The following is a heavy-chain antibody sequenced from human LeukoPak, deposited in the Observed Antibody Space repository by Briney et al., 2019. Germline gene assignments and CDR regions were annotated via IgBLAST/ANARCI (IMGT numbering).Heavy chain of an antibody. CDR2: TTPIFGSA. CDR1: GGTLSNYA. V-gene: IGHV1-69*05. CDR3: AGALFHYDSSGYDMDGFDI. J-gene: IGHJ3*02. Sequence: ASVKVSCKASGGTLSNYALSWVRQAPGKGLEWMGGTTPIFGSAGYAQNFQGRVTVTTDESTSTAYMEMSSLRSDDTAVYYCAGALFHYDSSGYDMDGFDIWGQGTLVTVSS. D-gene: IGHD3-22*01.